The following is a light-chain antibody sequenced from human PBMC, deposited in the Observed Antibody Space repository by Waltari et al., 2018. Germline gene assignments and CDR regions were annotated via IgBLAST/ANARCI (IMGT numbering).Light chain of an antibody. CDR2: DTS. CDR1: PGAVTSGHY. CDR3: LLSYSGARLV. Sequence: QAVVTQEPSLTVSPGGTVTLTCGSSPGAVTSGHYPYWFQQKPGQAPRTLIYDTSNKHSWQPARFSGSLLGGKAALTLAGAQPEDEAEYYCLLSYSGARLVFGGGTQLTVL. J-gene: IGLJ7*01. V-gene: IGLV7-46*01.